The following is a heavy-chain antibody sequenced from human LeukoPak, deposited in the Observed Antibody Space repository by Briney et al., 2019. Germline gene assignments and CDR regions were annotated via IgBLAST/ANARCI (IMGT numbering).Heavy chain of an antibody. CDR2: ISGSGGST. D-gene: IGHD1-20*01. CDR3: AKPKDNSLYCFDY. CDR1: GGTFSSYA. J-gene: IGHJ4*02. Sequence: ASVKVSCKASGGTFSSYAMSWVRQAGGKGLEWVSAISGSGGSTYYADSVKGRFTISRDNSKNTLYLQMSSLRAEDTAVYYCAKPKDNSLYCFDYWGQGTLVTVSS. V-gene: IGHV3-23*01.